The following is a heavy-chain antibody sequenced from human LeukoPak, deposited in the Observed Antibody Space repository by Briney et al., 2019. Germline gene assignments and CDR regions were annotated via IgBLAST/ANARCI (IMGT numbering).Heavy chain of an antibody. J-gene: IGHJ4*02. CDR1: GFTFSRHG. CDR3: ARDRAWNYFDY. V-gene: IGHV3-30*03. Sequence: GGSLRLSCAPSGFTFSRHGMHWVRQAPGKGLEWVAIISNDGSRKYYAHSVEGRFTISRDNSKNTLYLQMDSLRAEDTAVYYCARDRAWNYFDYWGQGTLVTVSS. CDR2: ISNDGSRK. D-gene: IGHD3-3*01.